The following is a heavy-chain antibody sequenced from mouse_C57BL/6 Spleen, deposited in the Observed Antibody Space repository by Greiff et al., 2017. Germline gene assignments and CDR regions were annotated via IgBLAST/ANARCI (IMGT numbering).Heavy chain of an antibody. CDR3: ARSKGLYGSSYFDY. D-gene: IGHD1-1*01. CDR2: IDPSDSET. CDR1: GYTFTSYW. J-gene: IGHJ2*01. Sequence: QVQLQQPGAELVRPGSSVKLSCKASGYTFTSYWMHWVKQRPIQGLEWIGNIDPSDSETHYNQKFKDKATLTVDKSSSTAYMQLSSLTSEDSAVYYWARSKGLYGSSYFDYWGQGTTLTVSS. V-gene: IGHV1-52*01.